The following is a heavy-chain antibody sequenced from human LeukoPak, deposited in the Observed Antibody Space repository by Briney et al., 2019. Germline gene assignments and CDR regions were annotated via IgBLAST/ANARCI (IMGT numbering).Heavy chain of an antibody. CDR3: ARGEIYSSWYLIDY. D-gene: IGHD6-13*01. CDR2: IYYSGST. CDR1: GGSISSYY. J-gene: IGHJ4*02. Sequence: SETLSLTCTVSGGSISSYYWSWIRQPPGKGLEWIGYIYYSGSTNYNPSLKSRVTISVDTSKNQFSMKLSSVTAADTAVYYCARGEIYSSWYLIDYGAQGPLVTVPS. V-gene: IGHV4-59*01.